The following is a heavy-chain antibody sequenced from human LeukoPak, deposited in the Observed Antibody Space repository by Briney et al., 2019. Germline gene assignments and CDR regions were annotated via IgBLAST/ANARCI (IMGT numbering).Heavy chain of an antibody. CDR1: GFIFSNYW. J-gene: IGHJ4*02. CDR3: ARDRGYTQDY. CDR2: IKSDGSST. D-gene: IGHD5-12*01. V-gene: IGHV3-74*01. Sequence: GGSLRLSCAASGFIFSNYWVHWVRQAPGKGLVWVSHIKSDGSSTSYADSVKGRFTISRDNAKNTLYLQINSVRAEDTAVYYCARDRGYTQDYWGQGTLVTVSS.